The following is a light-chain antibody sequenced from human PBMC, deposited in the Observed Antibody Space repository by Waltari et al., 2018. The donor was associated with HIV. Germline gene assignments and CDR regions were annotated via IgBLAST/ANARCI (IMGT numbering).Light chain of an antibody. V-gene: IGLV6-57*03. J-gene: IGLJ3*02. CDR1: SGSIASNY. CDR2: EDK. Sequence: NFMLTQPHSVSESPGKTVTISCTRSSGSIASNYVQCYQQRPGSAPPTVLYEDKQRPPGVPDRFSGSIDSSSNSASLTISGLKTEDEADYYCQSYDSTNRVFGGGTKLTVL. CDR3: QSYDSTNRV.